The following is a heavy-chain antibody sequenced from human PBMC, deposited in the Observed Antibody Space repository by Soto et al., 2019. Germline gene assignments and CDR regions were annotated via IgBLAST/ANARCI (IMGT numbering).Heavy chain of an antibody. CDR1: GFTFGDYA. CDR3: TKYTYTSRYAYYGMDV. J-gene: IGHJ6*02. D-gene: IGHD6-13*01. CDR2: IRSKAYGGTT. Sequence: GSLRLSCTTSGFTFGDYAMSWSRQAPGKGLEWVGVIRSKAYGGTTDYAASVKGRFTISRDDSKSIAYLQMKSLKSEDTGVYYCTKYTYTSRYAYYGMDVWGHGTTVTVSS. V-gene: IGHV3-49*03.